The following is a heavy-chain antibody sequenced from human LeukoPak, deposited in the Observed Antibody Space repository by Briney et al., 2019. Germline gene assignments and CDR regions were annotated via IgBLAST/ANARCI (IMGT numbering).Heavy chain of an antibody. CDR2: ISYSGST. Sequence: SETLSLTCAVSGGSISSGDYYWSWIRQPPGKGLEWIGYISYSGSTYYNPSLKSRVAISIDTSKSQFSLKLSSVTAADTAVYYCGRSDGCNFNFWGQGTLVTVSS. J-gene: IGHJ4*02. CDR1: GGSISSGDYY. CDR3: GRSDGCNFNF. V-gene: IGHV4-30-4*01. D-gene: IGHD5-24*01.